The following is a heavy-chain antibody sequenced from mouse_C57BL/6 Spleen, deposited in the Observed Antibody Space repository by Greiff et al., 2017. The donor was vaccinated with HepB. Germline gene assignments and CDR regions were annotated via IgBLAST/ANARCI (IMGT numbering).Heavy chain of an antibody. D-gene: IGHD2-4*01. CDR3: ARSDYDASMDY. Sequence: VQLQQSGPELVKPGASVKISCKASGYAFSSSWMNWVKQRPGKGLEWIGRIYPGDGDTNYNGKFKGKATLTADKSSSTAYMQLSSLTSEDSAVYFFARSDYDASMDYWGQGTSVTVSS. CDR2: IYPGDGDT. J-gene: IGHJ4*01. V-gene: IGHV1-82*01. CDR1: GYAFSSSW.